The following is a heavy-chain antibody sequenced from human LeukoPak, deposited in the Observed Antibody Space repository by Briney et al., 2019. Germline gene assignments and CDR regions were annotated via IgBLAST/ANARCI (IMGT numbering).Heavy chain of an antibody. J-gene: IGHJ4*02. D-gene: IGHD3-22*01. CDR1: GFTVSSNY. Sequence: GGSLRLSCAASGFTVSSNYMSWVRQAPGKGLEWVSAISGSGGSTYYADSVKGRFTISRDNSKNTLYLQMNSLRAEDTAVYYCAKDHGTMIVVAPFDYWGQGTLVTVSS. CDR2: ISGSGGST. V-gene: IGHV3-23*01. CDR3: AKDHGTMIVVAPFDY.